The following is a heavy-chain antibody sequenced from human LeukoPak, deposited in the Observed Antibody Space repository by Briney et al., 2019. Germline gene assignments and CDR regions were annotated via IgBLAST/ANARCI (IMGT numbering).Heavy chain of an antibody. CDR3: ARGEYSYGPLDYYYYMDV. CDR2: ISSSSSYI. J-gene: IGHJ6*03. V-gene: IGHV3-21*01. CDR1: GFTFSSYT. D-gene: IGHD5-18*01. Sequence: GGCLRLSCAASGFTFSSYTMNWVRQAPGKGLEWVSSISSSSSYIYNADSVKGRFTISRDNAKNSLYLQVNSLRAEDTAVYYCARGEYSYGPLDYYYYMDVWGKGTTVTVSS.